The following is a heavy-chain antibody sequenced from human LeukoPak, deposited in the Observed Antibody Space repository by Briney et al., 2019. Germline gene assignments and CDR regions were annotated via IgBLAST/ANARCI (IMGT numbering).Heavy chain of an antibody. J-gene: IGHJ4*02. CDR2: IYYSGST. V-gene: IGHV4-30-4*01. Sequence: PSETLSLTCTVSGGSISSGDYYWSWIRQPPGKGLEWIGYIYYSGSTYYNPSLKSRVTISVDTSKNQFSLKLSSVTAADTAVYYCAREFPDSSGTSSYWGQGTLVTVSS. CDR3: AREFPDSSGTSSY. D-gene: IGHD3-22*01. CDR1: GGSISSGDYY.